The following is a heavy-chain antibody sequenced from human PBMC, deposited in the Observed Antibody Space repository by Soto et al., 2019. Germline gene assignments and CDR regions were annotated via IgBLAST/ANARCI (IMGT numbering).Heavy chain of an antibody. D-gene: IGHD3-22*01. Sequence: QVQLVESGGGVVQPGRSLRLSCAASGFTFSSYGMHWVRQAPGKGLEWVAVISYDGSNKYYADSVKGRFTISRDNSKNTLYLQMNSLGAEDTAVYYCAKDPGYYDSSPILGAFDIWGQGTMVTVSS. CDR3: AKDPGYYDSSPILGAFDI. V-gene: IGHV3-30*18. J-gene: IGHJ3*02. CDR1: GFTFSSYG. CDR2: ISYDGSNK.